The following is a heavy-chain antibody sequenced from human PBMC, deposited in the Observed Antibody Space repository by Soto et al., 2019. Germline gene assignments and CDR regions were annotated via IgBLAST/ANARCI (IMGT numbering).Heavy chain of an antibody. CDR3: ARLTYRSGWFDF. Sequence: GESLKISCKGSGYSFTSYWIGWVRQMPGKGLEWMGIIYPGDSDTRYSPSFQGHVTISADRSINTAYLQWSSLKASDTALYYCARLTYRSGWFDFWGQGALVTVSS. J-gene: IGHJ4*02. D-gene: IGHD2-15*01. V-gene: IGHV5-51*01. CDR1: GYSFTSYW. CDR2: IYPGDSDT.